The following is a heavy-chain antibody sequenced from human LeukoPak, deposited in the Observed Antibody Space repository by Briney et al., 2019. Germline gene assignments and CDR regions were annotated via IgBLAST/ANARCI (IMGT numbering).Heavy chain of an antibody. V-gene: IGHV3-23*01. CDR1: GFTFSSYA. CDR2: ISGSGGST. Sequence: GGSLRLSCAASGFTFSSYAMSWVRQAPGRGLEWVSAISGSGGSTYYADSVKGRFTISRDNSKNTLYLQMNSLRANDTAVYYCAKYPPGIAVAGPEYFQHWGQGTLVTVSS. D-gene: IGHD6-19*01. CDR3: AKYPPGIAVAGPEYFQH. J-gene: IGHJ1*01.